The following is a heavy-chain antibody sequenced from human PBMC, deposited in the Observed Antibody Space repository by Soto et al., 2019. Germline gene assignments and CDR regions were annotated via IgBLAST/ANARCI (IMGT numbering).Heavy chain of an antibody. CDR1: GGSISSFY. J-gene: IGHJ4*02. V-gene: IGHV4-59*01. D-gene: IGHD4-17*01. Sequence: SETLSLTCTVSGGSISSFYWSWIGQPPGKGLEWIGYIYYYGNTNYNPSLKSRVTISVDTSKNQFSLKLSSVTAADTAVYYCARDPRIYSDPYYFDYWGQGTLVT. CDR3: ARDPRIYSDPYYFDY. CDR2: IYYYGNT.